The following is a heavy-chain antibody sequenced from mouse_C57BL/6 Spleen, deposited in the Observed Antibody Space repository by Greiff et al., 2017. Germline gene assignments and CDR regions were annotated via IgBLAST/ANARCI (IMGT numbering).Heavy chain of an antibody. V-gene: IGHV5-4*03. Sequence: EVKLVESGGGLVKPGGSLKLSCAASGFTFSSYAMSWVRQTPEKRLEWVATISDGGSYTYYPDNVKGRFTISRDTTKNNLYLQMSHLKSEDTAMYYCGRGVAKYYAMDYWGQGTSVTVSS. CDR2: ISDGGSYT. CDR1: GFTFSSYA. J-gene: IGHJ4*01. CDR3: GRGVAKYYAMDY.